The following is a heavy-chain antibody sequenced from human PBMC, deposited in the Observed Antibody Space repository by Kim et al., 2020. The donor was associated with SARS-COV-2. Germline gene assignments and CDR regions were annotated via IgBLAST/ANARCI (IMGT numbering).Heavy chain of an antibody. D-gene: IGHD3-22*01. CDR3: ARGPLRITMIVVVTHWYFDL. CDR2: IYYSGST. J-gene: IGHJ2*01. V-gene: IGHV4-31*03. CDR1: GGSISSGGYY. Sequence: LSLTCTVSGGSISSGGYYWSWIRQHPGKGLEWIGYIYYSGSTYYNPSLKSRVTISVDTSKNQFSLKLSSVTAADTAVYYCARGPLRITMIVVVTHWYFDLWGRGTLVTVSS.